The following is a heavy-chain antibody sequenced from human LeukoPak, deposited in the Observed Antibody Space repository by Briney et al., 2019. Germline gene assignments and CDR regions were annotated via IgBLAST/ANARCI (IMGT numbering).Heavy chain of an antibody. CDR2: INHSGST. CDR3: AALNTDY. CDR1: GGSFSGYY. J-gene: IGHJ4*02. V-gene: IGHV4-34*01. Sequence: SETLSLTCAVYGGSFSGYYWSWIRQPPGKGLEWVGEINHSGSTSYNPSLKSRVTISVDTSKNQFSLKLSSVTAADTAVYYCAALNTDYWGQGTLVTVSS.